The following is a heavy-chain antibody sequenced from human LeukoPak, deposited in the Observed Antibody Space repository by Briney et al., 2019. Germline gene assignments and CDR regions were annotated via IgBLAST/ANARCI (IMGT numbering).Heavy chain of an antibody. CDR1: GFTFSSYE. CDR3: ARGNYDILTGQDYYFDY. Sequence: GGSLRLSCAASGFTFSSYEMNWVRRAPGKGLEWVSYISSSGSTIYYADSVKGRFTISRDNAKNSLYLQMNSLRAEDTAVYYCARGNYDILTGQDYYFDYWGQGTLVTVSS. J-gene: IGHJ4*02. V-gene: IGHV3-48*03. CDR2: ISSSGSTI. D-gene: IGHD3-9*01.